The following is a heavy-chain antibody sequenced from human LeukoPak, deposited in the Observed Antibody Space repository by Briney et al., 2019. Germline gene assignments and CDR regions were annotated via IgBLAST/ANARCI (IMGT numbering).Heavy chain of an antibody. CDR1: GFTFSTYW. CDR3: ARAHMISGSNGIDP. J-gene: IGHJ5*02. Sequence: SLRLSCAASGFTFSTYWMHWVRQAPGKGLVWDSRIIVVQSSITYADSVKGRFTLSRDNAKNTLYLQMNSLRAEDSAVYYCARAHMISGSNGIDPWGQGTLVTASS. V-gene: IGHV3-74*01. D-gene: IGHD2-15*01. CDR2: IIVVQSSI.